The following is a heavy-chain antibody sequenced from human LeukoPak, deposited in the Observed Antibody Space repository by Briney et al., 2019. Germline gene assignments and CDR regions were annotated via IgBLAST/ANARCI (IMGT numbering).Heavy chain of an antibody. CDR1: GFTFSSYA. CDR3: ARVGSRYCSGANCYDGF. V-gene: IGHV3-23*01. CDR2: ISGNGGRT. D-gene: IGHD2-15*01. Sequence: PGGSLRLSCAASGFTFSSYAMSWVRQAPGKGLEWVSTISGNGGRTYYADSVKGRFTISRDNSKNTLYLQMNNLRAEDTAIYYCARVGSRYCSGANCYDGFWGQGTLVSVSS. J-gene: IGHJ4*02.